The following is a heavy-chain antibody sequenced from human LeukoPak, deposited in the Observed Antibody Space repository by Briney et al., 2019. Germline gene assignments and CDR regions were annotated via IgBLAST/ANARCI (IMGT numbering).Heavy chain of an antibody. CDR3: AKHPAYCGSASCYPYFDY. CDR1: GFTFSSYW. D-gene: IGHD2-2*01. Sequence: GGSLRLYCAASGFTFSSYWMSWVRQAPGKGLEWVANIKQDGSEKYYVDSVKGRFTISRDNAKNSLYLQMNSLRAEDTAVYYCAKHPAYCGSASCYPYFDYWGQGTLVTVSS. CDR2: IKQDGSEK. V-gene: IGHV3-7*03. J-gene: IGHJ4*02.